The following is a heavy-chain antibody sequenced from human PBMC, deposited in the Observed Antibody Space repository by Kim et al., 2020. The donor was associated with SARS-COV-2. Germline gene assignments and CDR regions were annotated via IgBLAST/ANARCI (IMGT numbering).Heavy chain of an antibody. J-gene: IGHJ4*02. CDR1: GFTFSDYY. CDR3: AKDRDGYILS. V-gene: IGHV3-11*06. Sequence: PGGSLRLSCAASGFTFSDYYMNWIRQAPGKGLEWVSYVSFSDTFTSYADSVKGRFTISRDNAKNSLYLQMTSLRAEDTAVYYCAKDRDGYILSWGQGTLVTVSS. D-gene: IGHD5-12*01. CDR2: VSFSDTFT.